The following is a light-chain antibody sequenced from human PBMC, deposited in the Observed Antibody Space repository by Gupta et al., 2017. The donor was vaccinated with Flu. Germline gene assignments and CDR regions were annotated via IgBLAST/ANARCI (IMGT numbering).Light chain of an antibody. CDR2: KAS. J-gene: IGKJ2*01. Sequence: DINMTQSPSTLSASVGDSVTITCRASESIGGWLAWYQQKPGIGPKLLIYKASALHDGVLSRFSGSSSGSEFTLTISSLQPDDFATYSCQQYHLYPYTFGQGTKLEF. CDR1: ESIGGW. CDR3: QQYHLYPYT. V-gene: IGKV1-5*03.